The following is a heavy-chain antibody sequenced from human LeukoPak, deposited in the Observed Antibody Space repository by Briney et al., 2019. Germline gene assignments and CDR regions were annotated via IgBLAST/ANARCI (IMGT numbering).Heavy chain of an antibody. CDR1: GGSFSGYY. CDR3: ARGTWKVTTYHWFDP. D-gene: IGHD4-11*01. J-gene: IGHJ5*02. Sequence: SETLSLTCAVYGGSFSGYYWSLIRQPPGKGLEWIGEINHSGSTNYNPSLKSRVTISVDTSQNQFSLKLSSVTAADTAVYYCARGTWKVTTYHWFDPWGQGTLVTVSS. CDR2: INHSGST. V-gene: IGHV4-34*01.